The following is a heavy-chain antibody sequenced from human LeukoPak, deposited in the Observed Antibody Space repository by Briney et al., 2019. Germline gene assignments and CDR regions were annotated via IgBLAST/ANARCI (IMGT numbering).Heavy chain of an antibody. Sequence: PSDTFSLKCTVWAGFIRSFYCCWIRQPPFNALSLIGYIYYSGSTNYNPSLKSRVTISVDTSKNQFSLKLSSVTAADTAVYYCARGGWYGRYFDYWGQGTLVTVSS. CDR3: ARGGWYGRYFDY. J-gene: IGHJ4*02. CDR2: IYYSGST. V-gene: IGHV4-59*08. CDR1: AGFIRSFY. D-gene: IGHD6-19*01.